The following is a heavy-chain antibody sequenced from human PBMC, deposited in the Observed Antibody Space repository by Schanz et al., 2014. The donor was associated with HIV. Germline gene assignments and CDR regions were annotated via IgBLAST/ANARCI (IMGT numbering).Heavy chain of an antibody. CDR3: AKDRNHYDSRYRGKGNYYYYYGMDV. CDR2: ISYDGTNK. CDR1: GFTFDSYD. D-gene: IGHD3-22*01. V-gene: IGHV3-30*18. J-gene: IGHJ6*02. Sequence: QVQLVESGGGVVQPGRSLRLSCAASGFTFDSYDIHWVRQAPGKGLEWVAVISYDGTNKKFADSVKGRFTISRDNSKNTLYLQMKSLRPEDTAVYYCAKDRNHYDSRYRGKGNYYYYYGMDVWGQGTTVTVSS.